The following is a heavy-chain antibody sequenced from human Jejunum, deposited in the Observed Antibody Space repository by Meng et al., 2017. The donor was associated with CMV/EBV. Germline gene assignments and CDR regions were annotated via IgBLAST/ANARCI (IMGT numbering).Heavy chain of an antibody. J-gene: IGHJ6*02. Sequence: FSSFNMNWVRQAPGKGLEWVASISSTSSYIYYADSLKGRFAISRDNAKNSLFLQMNSLRAEDTAVYYCAKGSGIAAAGSYYGMDVWGQGTTVTVSS. CDR2: ISSTSSYI. CDR1: FSSFN. V-gene: IGHV3-21*01. D-gene: IGHD6-13*01. CDR3: AKGSGIAAAGSYYGMDV.